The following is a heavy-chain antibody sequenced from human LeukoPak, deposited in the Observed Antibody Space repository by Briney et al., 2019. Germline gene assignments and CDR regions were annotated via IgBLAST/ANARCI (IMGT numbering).Heavy chain of an antibody. CDR1: RFTLSSYG. CDR3: AKDFLWFGELFATLDY. CDR2: IRYDGSNK. J-gene: IGHJ4*02. D-gene: IGHD3-10*01. V-gene: IGHV3-30*02. Sequence: GRSLRLSCAASRFTLSSYGIHWVRQAPGKGLEWVAFIRYDGSNKYYADSVKGRFTISRDNSKNTLYLQMNSLRAEDTAVYYCAKDFLWFGELFATLDYWGQGTLVTVSS.